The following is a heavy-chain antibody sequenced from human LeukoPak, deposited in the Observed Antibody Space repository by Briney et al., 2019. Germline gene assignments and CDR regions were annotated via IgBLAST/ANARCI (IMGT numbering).Heavy chain of an antibody. CDR1: GFTFSSYD. CDR3: ARASDYYDSSGGTYYYMDV. J-gene: IGHJ6*03. V-gene: IGHV3-13*01. D-gene: IGHD3-22*01. CDR2: IGTAGDT. Sequence: GGSLRLSCAASGFTFSSYDMHWVRQATGKGLEWVSAIGTAGDTYYPGSVKGRFTISRENAKNSLYLQMNSLRAGDTAVYYCARASDYYDSSGGTYYYMDVWGKGTTVTVSS.